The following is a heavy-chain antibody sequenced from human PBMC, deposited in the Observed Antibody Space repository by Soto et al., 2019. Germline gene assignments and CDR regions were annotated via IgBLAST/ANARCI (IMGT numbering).Heavy chain of an antibody. CDR3: TTGTAVAIYNFDY. D-gene: IGHD5-18*01. Sequence: EVQLVESGGGLVKPGGSLRLSCAASGFTFSNAWMSWVRQAPGKGLEWVGRIKTRTDGGTTDYAAPVKGRFTISRDDSKNTLLLQMNSLKTEDTAVYYGTTGTAVAIYNFDYWGQGTLVTVSS. V-gene: IGHV3-15*01. CDR1: GFTFSNAW. CDR2: IKTRTDGGTT. J-gene: IGHJ4*02.